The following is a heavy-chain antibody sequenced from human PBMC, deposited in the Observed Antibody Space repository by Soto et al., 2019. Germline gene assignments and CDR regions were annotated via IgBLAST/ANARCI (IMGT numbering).Heavy chain of an antibody. CDR2: ISAYNGNT. V-gene: IGHV1-18*04. CDR1: GYTFTSYG. J-gene: IGHJ6*02. Sequence: VASVKVSCKASGYTFTSYGISWVRQAPGQGLEWMGWISAYNGNTNYAQKLQGRVTMTTDTSTSTAYMELRSLRSDDTAVYYCARSLDGYSYGIYYYYGMDVWGQGTTVTVSS. CDR3: ARSLDGYSYGIYYYYGMDV. D-gene: IGHD5-18*01.